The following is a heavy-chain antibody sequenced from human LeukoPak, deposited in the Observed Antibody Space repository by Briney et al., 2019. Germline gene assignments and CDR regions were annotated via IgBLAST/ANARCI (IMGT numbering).Heavy chain of an antibody. V-gene: IGHV4-34*01. CDR2: INHSGST. J-gene: IGHJ4*02. CDR1: GGSISSYY. CDR3: ARGPHTGVNYYDSSGYYY. Sequence: SETLSLTCTVSGGSISSYYWSWIRQPPGKGLEWIGEINHSGSTNYNPSLKSRVTISVDTSKNQFSLKLSSVTAADTAVYYCARGPHTGVNYYDSSGYYYWGQGTLVTVPS. D-gene: IGHD3-22*01.